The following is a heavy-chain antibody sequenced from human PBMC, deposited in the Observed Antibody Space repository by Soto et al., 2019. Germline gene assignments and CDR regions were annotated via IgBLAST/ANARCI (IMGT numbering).Heavy chain of an antibody. J-gene: IGHJ4*02. CDR3: ARGGHFDSSNYLAY. Sequence: ASVKVSCKASGYTFTSYGINWVRQAPGRGLEWMGWINPGNGNTKYSQQFQGRVIIDRDTSASTAYMELSSLRPEDTAVYYCARGGHFDSSNYLAYCGLGPLVTVYS. CDR1: GYTFTSYG. V-gene: IGHV1-3*01. D-gene: IGHD3-22*01. CDR2: INPGNGNT.